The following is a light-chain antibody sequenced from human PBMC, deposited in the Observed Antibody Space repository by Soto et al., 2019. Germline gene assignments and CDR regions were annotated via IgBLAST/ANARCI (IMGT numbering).Light chain of an antibody. Sequence: EIVLTQSPGTLSLSPGERATLSCRASQIISTYLAWYRQKPGQAPRLLIYGASNRATGIPDRISGSGSGTDFTLTISRLEPEDLAVYYCQQYGSSPWTFGQGTKVDIK. V-gene: IGKV3-20*01. CDR2: GAS. J-gene: IGKJ1*01. CDR1: QIISTY. CDR3: QQYGSSPWT.